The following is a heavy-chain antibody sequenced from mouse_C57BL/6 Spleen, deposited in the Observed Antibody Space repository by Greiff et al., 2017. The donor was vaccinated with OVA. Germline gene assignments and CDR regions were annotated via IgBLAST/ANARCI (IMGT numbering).Heavy chain of an antibody. J-gene: IGHJ4*01. Sequence: QVQLQQPGAELVKPGASVKMSCKASGYTFTSYWITWVKQRPGQGLEWIGDIYPGSGSTNYNEKFKSKATLTVDTSSSTAYMQLSSLTSEDSAVYYCAIYYGNNYYAMDYWGQGTSVTVSS. D-gene: IGHD2-1*01. CDR1: GYTFTSYW. V-gene: IGHV1-55*01. CDR2: IYPGSGST. CDR3: AIYYGNNYYAMDY.